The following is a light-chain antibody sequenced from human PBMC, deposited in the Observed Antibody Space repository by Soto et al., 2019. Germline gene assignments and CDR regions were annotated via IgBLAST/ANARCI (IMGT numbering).Light chain of an antibody. CDR2: AVT. CDR1: SSNIGAGYD. CDR3: QSFDSSLSGWV. J-gene: IGLJ3*02. V-gene: IGLV1-40*01. Sequence: QLVLTQPPSVSGAPGQRATISCTGSSSNIGAGYDVHWYQQLPGTAPKLLIAAVTSRPSGVPDRFSGSKSGTSAYLAITGLQAEDEADYYCQSFDSSLSGWVFGGGTKVTVL.